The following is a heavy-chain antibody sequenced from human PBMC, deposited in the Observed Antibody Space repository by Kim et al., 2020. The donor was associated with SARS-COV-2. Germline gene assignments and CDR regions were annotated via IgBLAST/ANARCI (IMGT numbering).Heavy chain of an antibody. CDR3: ARGGAGRKIVVVPAAILFDY. Sequence: ETLSLTCAVYGGSFSGYYWSWIRQPSGKGLEWIGEINHSGSTNYNPSLKSRVTISVDTSKNQFSLKLSSVTAADTAVYYCARGGAGRKIVVVPAAILFDYWGQVTLVTVSS. D-gene: IGHD2-2*02. CDR2: INHSGST. CDR1: GGSFSGYY. J-gene: IGHJ4*02. V-gene: IGHV4-34*01.